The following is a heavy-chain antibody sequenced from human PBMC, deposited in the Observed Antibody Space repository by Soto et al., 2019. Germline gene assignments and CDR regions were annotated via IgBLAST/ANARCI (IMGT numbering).Heavy chain of an antibody. D-gene: IGHD2-15*01. CDR1: CGSFSGYY. CDR3: AREVVAATNWFDP. Sequence: PSDTLSLTCAVYCGSFSGYYWSWIRQPPGKGLEWIGEINHSGSTNYNPSLKSRVTISVDTSKNQFSLKLSSVTAADTAVYYCAREVVAATNWFDPWGQGTLVTSPQ. V-gene: IGHV4-34*01. J-gene: IGHJ5*02. CDR2: INHSGST.